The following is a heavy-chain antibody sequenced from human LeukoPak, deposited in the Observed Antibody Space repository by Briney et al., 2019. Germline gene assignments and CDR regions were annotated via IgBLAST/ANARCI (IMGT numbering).Heavy chain of an antibody. CDR1: GFTFSSYA. V-gene: IGHV3-23*01. CDR3: ARDAMVLRSRRLYYYYMDV. Sequence: GGSLRLSCAASGFTFSSYAMSWVRQAPGKGLEWVSAISGSGGSTYYADSVKGRFTISRDNAKNSLYLQMNSLRAEDTAVYYCARDAMVLRSRRLYYYYMDVWGKGTTVTISS. CDR2: ISGSGGST. J-gene: IGHJ6*03. D-gene: IGHD4/OR15-4a*01.